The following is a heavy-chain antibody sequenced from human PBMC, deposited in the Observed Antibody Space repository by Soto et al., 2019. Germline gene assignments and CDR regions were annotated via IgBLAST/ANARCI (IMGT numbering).Heavy chain of an antibody. D-gene: IGHD6-25*01. J-gene: IGHJ5*02. CDR2: IYSSGSS. CDR3: ARGQRISYWFAP. CDR1: GGAISGYY. Sequence: SETLSLPCTVTGGAISGYYWPWMRQSAGGGLEWIGRIYSSGSSNYHASLKSRVTNSLYTSMNHFPLSLSSVTAADTAGYYCARGQRISYWFAPCGQRTLVT. V-gene: IGHV4-4*07.